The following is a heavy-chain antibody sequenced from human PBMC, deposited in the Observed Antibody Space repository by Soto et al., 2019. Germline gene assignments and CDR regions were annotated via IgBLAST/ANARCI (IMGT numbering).Heavy chain of an antibody. J-gene: IGHJ4*02. V-gene: IGHV1-8*01. CDR2: MNPNSGDT. Sequence: QVQLVQSGAEVKKPGSSVKVSCKASGYTFTSYEINWVRQATGQGLEWMGWMNPNSGDTGYAQKFQGRVTMTRNTSISTAYMELSSLRSEDTAVYYCARGELLWFGELLRWGQGTLVTVSS. CDR1: GYTFTSYE. CDR3: ARGELLWFGELLR. D-gene: IGHD3-10*01.